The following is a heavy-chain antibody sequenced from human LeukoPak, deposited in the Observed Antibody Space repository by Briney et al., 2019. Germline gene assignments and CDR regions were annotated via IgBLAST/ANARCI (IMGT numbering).Heavy chain of an antibody. D-gene: IGHD1-26*01. CDR1: GFTFSSYA. CDR2: INANGDGT. V-gene: IGHV3-64*01. J-gene: IGHJ4*02. CDR3: ARVMVGGTIDF. Sequence: GGSLRLSCAASGFTFSSYAMHWVRQAPGKGLESVSSINANGDGTYNANSVKGGFTISRDNSKNTLYLQMGSLRTEDMAVYYCARVMVGGTIDFWGQGTLVTVSS.